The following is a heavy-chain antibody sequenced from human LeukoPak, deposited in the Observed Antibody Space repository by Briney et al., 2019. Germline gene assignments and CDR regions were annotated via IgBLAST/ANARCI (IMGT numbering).Heavy chain of an antibody. D-gene: IGHD6-19*01. J-gene: IGHJ5*02. CDR2: ISGIGGST. CDR3: AKVGQWLVNWFDP. CDR1: GFTFSSYS. V-gene: IGHV3-23*01. Sequence: GGSLRLSRAASGFTFSSYSMNWVRQAPGKGMEWVSAISGIGGSTYYADSVKGRFTISRDNSKNTLYLQMKSLRAEDTAVYYCAKVGQWLVNWFDPWGQGTLVTVSS.